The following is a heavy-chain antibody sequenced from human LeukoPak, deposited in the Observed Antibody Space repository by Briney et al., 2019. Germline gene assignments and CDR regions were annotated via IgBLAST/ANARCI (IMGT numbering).Heavy chain of an antibody. Sequence: GGSLRLSCAVSGFTVSSNYMSWVRQAPGKGLEWVSVIHSGGSTYYEDSVEGRFTISRDNSKNTLYLQMNSLRAGDTAVYYCARDRIELGGGTFDIWDRGTMVTVSS. CDR1: GFTVSSNY. D-gene: IGHD5-18*01. CDR2: IHSGGST. CDR3: ARDRIELGGGTFDI. V-gene: IGHV3-53*01. J-gene: IGHJ3*02.